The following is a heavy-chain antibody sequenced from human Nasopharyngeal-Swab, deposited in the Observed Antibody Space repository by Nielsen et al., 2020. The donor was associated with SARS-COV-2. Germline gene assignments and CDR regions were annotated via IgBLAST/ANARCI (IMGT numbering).Heavy chain of an antibody. J-gene: IGHJ4*02. CDR1: GVTLSNFF. V-gene: IGHV4-34*01. Sequence: SETLSLTCAVYGVTLSNFFWSWIRQPPGKGLEWIGEINHSGSTNYNPSLKSRVTISVDTSKNQFLLELSSGTAADTAVYYCARVGDTAMAPVSYWGQGTLVTISS. CDR2: INHSGST. D-gene: IGHD5-18*01. CDR3: ARVGDTAMAPVSY.